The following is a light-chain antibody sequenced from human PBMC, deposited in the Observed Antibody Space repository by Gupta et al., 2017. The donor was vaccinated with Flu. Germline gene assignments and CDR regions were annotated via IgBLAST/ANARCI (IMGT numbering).Light chain of an antibody. J-gene: IGLJ1*01. CDR1: SSNIGKDFD. CDR3: QSYDTSLSGYV. V-gene: IGLV1-40*01. CDR2: GNT. Sequence: VTIYCTGSSSNIGKDFDVHWYQQLPGTAPKPLIYGNTNRPSGVPDRFSGSKSGTSVSLAITGLQAEDEADYYCQSYDTSLSGYVFGTGTKVNVL.